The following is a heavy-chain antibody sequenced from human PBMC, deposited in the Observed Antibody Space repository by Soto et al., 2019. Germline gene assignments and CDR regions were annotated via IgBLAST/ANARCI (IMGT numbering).Heavy chain of an antibody. CDR3: ARVSADIHFDY. CDR2: IYYSGST. J-gene: IGHJ4*02. CDR1: NGSLSSNY. D-gene: IGHD6-19*01. V-gene: IGHV4-59*08. Sequence: SETLSLTCTVSNGSLSSNYWSWIRQSPGKGLEWIGNIYYSGSTYYNPSLKSRVTISVDTSKNQFSLKLSSVTAADTAVYYCARVSADIHFDYWGQGTLVTVSS.